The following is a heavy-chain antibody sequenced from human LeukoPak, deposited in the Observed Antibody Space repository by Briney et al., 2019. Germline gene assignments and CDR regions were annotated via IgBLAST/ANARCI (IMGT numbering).Heavy chain of an antibody. CDR2: ISGSGDTT. CDR1: GFTLRSYA. Sequence: PGGSLRLSCSASGFTLRSYALIWVRQAPGKGLEWVSGISGSGDTTQYADSVKSRFSISRDNSKNTLYLQMNSLRGEDTAMYFCARRLYSSGWFLDYWGQGSLVTVSS. CDR3: ARRLYSSGWFLDY. J-gene: IGHJ4*02. D-gene: IGHD6-19*01. V-gene: IGHV3-23*01.